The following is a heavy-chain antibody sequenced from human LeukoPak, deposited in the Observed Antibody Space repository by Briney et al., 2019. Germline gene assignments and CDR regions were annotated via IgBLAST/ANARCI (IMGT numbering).Heavy chain of an antibody. CDR2: IYTSGST. CDR3: ARGGAARSYYYYYMDV. CDR1: GGSISSGSYY. J-gene: IGHJ6*03. Sequence: PSETLSLTCTVSGGSISSGSYYWSWIRQPAGKGLEWIGRIYTSGSTNYNPSLKSRVTISVDTSKNQFSLKLSSVTAADTAVYYCARGGAARSYYYYYMDVWGKGTTVTVSS. V-gene: IGHV4-61*02. D-gene: IGHD6-6*01.